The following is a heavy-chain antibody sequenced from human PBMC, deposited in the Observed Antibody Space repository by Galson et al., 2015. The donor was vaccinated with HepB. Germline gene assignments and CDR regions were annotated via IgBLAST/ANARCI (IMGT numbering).Heavy chain of an antibody. CDR3: VRESLMAMVTFDL. J-gene: IGHJ4*02. D-gene: IGHD5-18*01. CDR1: GFTVSGSY. Sequence: SLRLSCAASGFTVSGSYMSWVRQAPGKGLEWVSVFHSDGDSDYADSVKGRFTISRDNSKNTLYLRMNSLRAEATAIYYCVRESLMAMVTFDLWGRGTLVTVSS. CDR2: FHSDGDS. V-gene: IGHV3-66*01.